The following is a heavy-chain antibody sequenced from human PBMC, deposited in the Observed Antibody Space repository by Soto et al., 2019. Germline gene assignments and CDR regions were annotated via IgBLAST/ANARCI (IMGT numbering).Heavy chain of an antibody. D-gene: IGHD3-9*01. J-gene: IGHJ6*03. CDR1: GGSISSYY. Sequence: SETMSHTCTVSGGSISSYYWSWIRQQQGKGLEWIGYIYYSGSTNYNPSLKSRVTIPVDTSKNQFSLKLSSVTAADTAVYYCASVLTLRYFEGYYYYMDVWGKGTTVTGSS. V-gene: IGHV4-59*01. CDR3: ASVLTLRYFEGYYYYMDV. CDR2: IYYSGST.